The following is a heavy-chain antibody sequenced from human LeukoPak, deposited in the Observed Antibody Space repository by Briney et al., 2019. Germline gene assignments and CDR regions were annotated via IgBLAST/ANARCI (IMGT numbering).Heavy chain of an antibody. Sequence: PGGSLRLSCAASGFTFSSYAMSWVRQAPGKGLEWVSAISGSGGSTYYADSVKGRFTISRDNSKNTLYLQMNSLRAEDTAVYYCAKGGTYYDFWSGYRQFGYWGQGTLVIVSS. CDR1: GFTFSSYA. CDR2: ISGSGGST. CDR3: AKGGTYYDFWSGYRQFGY. V-gene: IGHV3-23*01. J-gene: IGHJ4*02. D-gene: IGHD3-3*01.